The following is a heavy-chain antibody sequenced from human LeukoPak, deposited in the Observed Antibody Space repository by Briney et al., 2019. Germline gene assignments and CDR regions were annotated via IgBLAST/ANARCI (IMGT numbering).Heavy chain of an antibody. V-gene: IGHV3-23*01. Sequence: PGGSLRLSCEGSGFSFNGYAMSWVRQAPGKGLEWVAVTGGSDDNTHYADSAKGRFSISRDTSENRLFLQMNSLRPDDSALYYCTKDLMTGFSSGWYLAYWGQGTLVTVSS. CDR3: TKDLMTGFSSGWYLAY. D-gene: IGHD6-19*01. CDR2: TGGSDDNT. CDR1: GFSFNGYA. J-gene: IGHJ4*02.